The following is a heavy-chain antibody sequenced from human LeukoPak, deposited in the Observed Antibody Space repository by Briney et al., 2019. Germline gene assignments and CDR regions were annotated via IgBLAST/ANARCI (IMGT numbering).Heavy chain of an antibody. CDR3: TRGAGWLIDY. Sequence: SETLSLTCTVSGGSISSYYWSWIRQPPGKGLEWIGYIYYSGSTNYNPSLKSRVTISVDTSKEQFSLKVNSVTAADTAVYYCTRGAGWLIDYWGQGILVTVSS. CDR1: GGSISSYY. V-gene: IGHV4-59*01. J-gene: IGHJ4*02. D-gene: IGHD3-16*01. CDR2: IYYSGST.